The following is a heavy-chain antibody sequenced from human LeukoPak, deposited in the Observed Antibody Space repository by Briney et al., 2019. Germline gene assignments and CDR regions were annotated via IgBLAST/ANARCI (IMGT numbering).Heavy chain of an antibody. V-gene: IGHV3-49*04. J-gene: IGHJ4*02. CDR1: GFTFGDYA. D-gene: IGHD3-22*01. Sequence: GGSLRLSCTTSGFTFGDYAMTWVRQAPGKGLEWVGFIRSKAYGGTTEYAASVQGRFTISRDDSKSIAYLQMNSLKTEDTAVYYCSSNYYDSSGYPIAYYFDYWGQGTLVSVSS. CDR2: IRSKAYGGTT. CDR3: SSNYYDSSGYPIAYYFDY.